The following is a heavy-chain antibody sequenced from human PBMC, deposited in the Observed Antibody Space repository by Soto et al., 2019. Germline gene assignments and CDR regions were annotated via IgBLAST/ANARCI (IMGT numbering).Heavy chain of an antibody. Sequence: QITLKESGPTVVKPTETLTLTCTFSGFSLTTSGGGVGWDRQSPGKAPEWLALFYWDDDKRYSTSLKSRLTITKDTSKNQVVLTMANVDPADTATYYCAHRVLRTVFGLVTTTAIYFDFWGQGTPVVVSS. J-gene: IGHJ4*02. CDR3: AHRVLRTVFGLVTTTAIYFDF. D-gene: IGHD3-3*01. V-gene: IGHV2-5*02. CDR2: FYWDDDK. CDR1: GFSLTTSGGG.